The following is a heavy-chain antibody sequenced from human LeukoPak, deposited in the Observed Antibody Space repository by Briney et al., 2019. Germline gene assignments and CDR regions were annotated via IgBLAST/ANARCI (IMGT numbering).Heavy chain of an antibody. CDR2: ISWNSGSI. J-gene: IGHJ4*02. V-gene: IGHV3-9*01. CDR3: ARVSPEMATISYYFDY. D-gene: IGHD5-24*01. CDR1: GFTFDDYA. Sequence: GGSLRLSCAASGFTFDDYAMHWVRQAPGKGLEWVSGISWNSGSIGYADSVKGRFTISRDNAKNSLYLQMNSLRAEDTAVYYCARVSPEMATISYYFDYWGQGTLVTVSS.